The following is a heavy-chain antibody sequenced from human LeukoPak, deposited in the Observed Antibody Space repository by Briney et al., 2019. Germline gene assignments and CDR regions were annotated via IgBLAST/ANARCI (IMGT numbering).Heavy chain of an antibody. CDR1: GGSISSGGYH. J-gene: IGHJ3*02. CDR3: ARDPPRNYGGNTDAFDI. Sequence: SQTLSLTCTVSGGSISSGGYHWSWIRQHPGKGLEWIGYIYYSGSTYYNPSLKSRVTISVDTSKNQFSLKLSSVTAADTAVYYCARDPPRNYGGNTDAFDIWGQGTMVTVSS. V-gene: IGHV4-31*03. CDR2: IYYSGST. D-gene: IGHD4-17*01.